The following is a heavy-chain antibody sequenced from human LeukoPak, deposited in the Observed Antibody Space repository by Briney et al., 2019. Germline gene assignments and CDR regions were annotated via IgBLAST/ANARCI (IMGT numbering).Heavy chain of an antibody. CDR2: ISYDGGVK. V-gene: IGHV3-30*18. Sequence: PGGSLRLSCAASGFTFSSYGMHWVRQAPGKGLEWVAVISYDGGVKEYGDSVKGRFTISRDNSQNTLYLQMNSLRADDTAVYYCAKGAVDCGGDCYVDYWGQGTLVTVSS. J-gene: IGHJ4*02. CDR1: GFTFSSYG. D-gene: IGHD2-21*02. CDR3: AKGAVDCGGDCYVDY.